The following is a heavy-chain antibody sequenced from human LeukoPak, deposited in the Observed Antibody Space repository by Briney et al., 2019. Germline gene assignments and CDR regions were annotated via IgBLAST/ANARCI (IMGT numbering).Heavy chain of an antibody. D-gene: IGHD3-9*01. CDR2: ISSSRSYI. CDR1: GFTFSSYN. V-gene: IGHV3-21*04. CDR3: AKGGGLRYFDWFSNGFDY. Sequence: PGGSLRLSCAASGFTFSSYNMNWVRQAPGKGLEWVSSISSSRSYIYYADSVKGRFTISRDNAKNSLYLQMNSLRAEDTAVYYCAKGGGLRYFDWFSNGFDYWGQGTLVTVSS. J-gene: IGHJ4*02.